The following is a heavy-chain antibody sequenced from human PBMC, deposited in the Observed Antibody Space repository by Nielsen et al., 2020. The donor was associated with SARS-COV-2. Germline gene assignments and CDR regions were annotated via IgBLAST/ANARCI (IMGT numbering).Heavy chain of an antibody. CDR1: GFTFSGSA. CDR3: ASGEGY. D-gene: IGHD3-10*01. V-gene: IGHV3-9*01. J-gene: IGHJ4*02. CDR2: ISWNSGSI. Sequence: SLKISCAASGFTFSGSAMHWVRQAPGKGLEWVSGISWNSGSIGYADSVKGRFTISRDNAKNSLYLQMNSLRAEDTALYYCASGEGYWGQGTLVTVSS.